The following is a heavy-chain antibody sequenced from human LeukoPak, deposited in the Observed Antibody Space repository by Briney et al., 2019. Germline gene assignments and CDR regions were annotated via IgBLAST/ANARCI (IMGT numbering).Heavy chain of an antibody. CDR1: GGSVSSGRYY. V-gene: IGHV4-61*01. CDR2: IYHSGST. J-gene: IGHJ6*02. CDR3: AIPRGGYYRNYYGMDV. Sequence: TSETLSLTCTVSGGSVSSGRYYWSWIRQPPGKGLEWIGYIYHSGSTYYNPSLKSRVTISVDTSKNQFSLKLSSVTAADTAVYYCAIPRGGYYRNYYGMDVWGQGTTVTVSS. D-gene: IGHD3-3*01.